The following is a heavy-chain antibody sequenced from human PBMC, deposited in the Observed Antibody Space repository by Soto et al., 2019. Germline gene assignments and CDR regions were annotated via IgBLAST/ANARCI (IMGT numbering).Heavy chain of an antibody. J-gene: IGHJ3*01. CDR2: ISLTGGSV. CDR1: GFTFNTYA. V-gene: IGHV3-23*01. Sequence: PGGSLRLSCAASGFTFNTYAMTWVRQPPGKGLEWVSSISLTGGSVYDADSVKGRFTISRDNSKNILYLQMTSLRVEDTAKYFCAIVILRDAYGAFDVRGQGTMGTVSS. D-gene: IGHD4-17*01. CDR3: AIVILRDAYGAFDV.